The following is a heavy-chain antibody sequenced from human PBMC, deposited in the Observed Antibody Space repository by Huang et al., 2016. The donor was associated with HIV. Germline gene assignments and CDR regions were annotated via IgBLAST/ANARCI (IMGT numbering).Heavy chain of an antibody. J-gene: IGHJ4*02. CDR3: ARVSGSGWLIDY. D-gene: IGHD6-19*01. V-gene: IGHV2-70*15. Sequence: QVTLRESGPALVKPTQTLTLTCTFSGFSLTTGGRCLTWIRQPPGKALEWIARIDWDDDTDYSPSLKTRLTISKDTSRKQVVLKMTNMDHDDTATYYCARVSGSGWLIDYWGLGTLVTVSS. CDR1: GFSLTTGGRC. CDR2: IDWDDDT.